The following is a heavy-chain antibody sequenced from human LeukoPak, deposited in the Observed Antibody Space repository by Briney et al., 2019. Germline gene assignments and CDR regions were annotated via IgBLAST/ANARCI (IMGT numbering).Heavy chain of an antibody. V-gene: IGHV4-30-4*08. D-gene: IGHD3-16*01. J-gene: IGHJ5*02. Sequence: PSQTLSLTCTVSGGSSSSGDYYWSWIRQPPGKGLEWIGYIYYSGSTYYNPSLKSRVTISVDTSKNQFSLKLSSVTAADTAVYYCARIYERPDNWFDPWGQGTLVTVSS. CDR2: IYYSGST. CDR1: GGSSSSGDYY. CDR3: ARIYERPDNWFDP.